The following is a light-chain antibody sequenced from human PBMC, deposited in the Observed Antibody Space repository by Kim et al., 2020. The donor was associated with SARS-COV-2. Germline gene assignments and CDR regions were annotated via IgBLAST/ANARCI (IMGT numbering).Light chain of an antibody. Sequence: SEAVGHRVTITCRASQGITTYLNWYQHKSGKAPRLLIYAASSLQSGVPSRFSGSASGTDFTLTISSLQAEDFATYYCQQGNSSPLSFGGGTKLEI. J-gene: IGKJ4*01. CDR2: AAS. CDR3: QQGNSSPLS. CDR1: QGITTY. V-gene: IGKV1-39*01.